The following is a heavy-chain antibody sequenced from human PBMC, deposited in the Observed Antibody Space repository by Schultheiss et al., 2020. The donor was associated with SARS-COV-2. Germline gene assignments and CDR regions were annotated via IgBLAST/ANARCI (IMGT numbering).Heavy chain of an antibody. CDR1: GYTFTSYG. Sequence: ASVKVSCKASGYTFTSYGISWVRQAPGQGLEWMGWISAYNGNTGYAQKFQGRVTMTRNTSISTAYMELSSLRSEDTAVYYCARSGPYSSSWYVFAKPYYYYYGMDVWGQGTTVTV. CDR2: ISAYNGNT. J-gene: IGHJ6*02. V-gene: IGHV1-8*02. CDR3: ARSGPYSSSWYVFAKPYYYYYGMDV. D-gene: IGHD6-13*01.